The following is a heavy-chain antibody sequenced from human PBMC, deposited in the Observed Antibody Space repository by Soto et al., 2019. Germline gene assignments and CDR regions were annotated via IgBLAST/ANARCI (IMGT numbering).Heavy chain of an antibody. J-gene: IGHJ4*02. V-gene: IGHV3-23*01. CDR3: ARGSSTSPGY. Sequence: GGPLRLSCAASGFTFSTYCMSWVRQAPGKGLEWVSAITGTDGTTYYADSVKGRFTISRDNAKNTLNLQTNSLRGEDTAVYYCARGSSTSPGYWGQGTLVTVSS. CDR1: GFTFSTYC. CDR2: ITGTDGTT. D-gene: IGHD6-13*01.